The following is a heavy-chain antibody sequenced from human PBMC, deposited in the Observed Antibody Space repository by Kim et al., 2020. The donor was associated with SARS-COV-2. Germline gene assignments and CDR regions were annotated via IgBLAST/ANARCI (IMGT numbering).Heavy chain of an antibody. CDR2: T. CDR3: ASGEGGSYYSY. Sequence: TRYSPSFQGQVTISADKSISTAYLQWSSLKASDTAMYYCASGEGGSYYSYWGQGTLVTVSS. D-gene: IGHD1-26*01. V-gene: IGHV5-51*01. J-gene: IGHJ4*02.